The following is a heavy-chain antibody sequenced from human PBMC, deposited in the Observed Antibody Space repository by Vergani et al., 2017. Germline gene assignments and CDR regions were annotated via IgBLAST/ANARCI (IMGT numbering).Heavy chain of an antibody. D-gene: IGHD2-15*01. V-gene: IGHV4-61*02. CDR1: GESIRSGSHY. CDR3: ARSRPYCTSGSCPAI. Sequence: QVKLQESGPGLLKPSQTLSLTCTVSGESIRSGSHYWSWIRQPAGKGPEWIGHIHTGGSTDLNPSFKSRVSISVATSKSQFSLKLNSVTVAETAVYYCARSRPYCTSGSCPAIWGQGTLVTVSS. CDR2: IHTGGST. J-gene: IGHJ4*02.